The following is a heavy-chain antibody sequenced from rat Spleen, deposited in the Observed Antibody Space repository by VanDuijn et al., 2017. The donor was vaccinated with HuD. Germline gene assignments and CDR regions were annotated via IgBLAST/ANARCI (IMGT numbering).Heavy chain of an antibody. Sequence: EVQVVESGGGLVQPGKSLKLSCAASGFTFSDYGMAWVLQAPTKGLEWVASISYDVGSTYYRDSVKGRFTISRDNAKNTLYLQMESLRSEDTATYYCTRQGYNPPFDYWGQGVMVTVSS. CDR1: GFTFSDYG. J-gene: IGHJ2*01. V-gene: IGHV5-20*01. CDR2: ISYDVGST. CDR3: TRQGYNPPFDY. D-gene: IGHD1-4*01.